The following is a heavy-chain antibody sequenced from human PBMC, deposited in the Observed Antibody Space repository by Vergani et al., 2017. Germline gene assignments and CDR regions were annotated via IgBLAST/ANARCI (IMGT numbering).Heavy chain of an antibody. V-gene: IGHV1-69*04. D-gene: IGHD5-12*01. CDR3: AGEGVEVVAEGCDY. CDR2: IIPILGIA. Sequence: QVQLVQSGAEVKKPGSSVKVSCKASGGTFSSYAISWVRQAPGQGLEWMGRIIPILGIANYAQKFQGRVTITADNSTSTAYMELSSLRSEDTAVYYCAGEGVEVVAEGCDYWGQGTLVTVSS. CDR1: GGTFSSYA. J-gene: IGHJ4*02.